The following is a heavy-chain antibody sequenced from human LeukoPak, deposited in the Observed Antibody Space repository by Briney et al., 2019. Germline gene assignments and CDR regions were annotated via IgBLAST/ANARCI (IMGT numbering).Heavy chain of an antibody. CDR3: ARDMVRGVISPHY. CDR2: IYYSGST. D-gene: IGHD3-10*01. V-gene: IGHV4-39*07. J-gene: IGHJ4*02. CDR1: GGSISSSRYY. Sequence: KPSETLSLTCTVSGGSISSSRYYWGWIRQPPGKGLEWIGSIYYSGSTYYNPSLKSRVTISVDTSKNQFSLKLSSVTAADTAVYYCARDMVRGVISPHYWGQGTLVTVSS.